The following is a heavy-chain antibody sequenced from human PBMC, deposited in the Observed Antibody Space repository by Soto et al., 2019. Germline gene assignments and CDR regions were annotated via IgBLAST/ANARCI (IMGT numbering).Heavy chain of an antibody. V-gene: IGHV3-13*04. CDR3: ARALITGVLDY. Sequence: EVQLVESGGGLVQPGGSLRLSCAASGFTFSSYDMHWVRQVTGKGLEWVSAIGTAGDAYYPNSVKGRFTISRENAKNSLYLQMNSLRAGDTAVYCARALITGVLDYWGQGTLVTVSS. J-gene: IGHJ4*02. D-gene: IGHD3-10*01. CDR2: IGTAGDA. CDR1: GFTFSSYD.